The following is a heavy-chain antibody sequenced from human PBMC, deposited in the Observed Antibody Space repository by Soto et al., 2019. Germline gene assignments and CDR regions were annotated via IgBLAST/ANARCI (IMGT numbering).Heavy chain of an antibody. CDR3: AKSFSSNWYDYFDY. CDR2: ISGSGGST. D-gene: IGHD6-13*01. V-gene: IGHV3-23*04. Sequence: EVQLVESGGGLVQPGRSLRLSCAASGFTFDDYAMHWVRQAPGKGLEWVSGISGSGGSTYYADSVKGRFTISRDKSKNTLYLQMNSLRAEDTALYYCAKSFSSNWYDYFDYWGQGSLVTVSS. CDR1: GFTFDDYA. J-gene: IGHJ4*02.